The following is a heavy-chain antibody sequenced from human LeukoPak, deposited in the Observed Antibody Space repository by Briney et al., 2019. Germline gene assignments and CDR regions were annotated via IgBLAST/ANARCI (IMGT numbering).Heavy chain of an antibody. Sequence: KPSETLSLTCAVYGGSFSGYYWSWIRQPPGKGLEWIGEINHSGSTNYNPSLKSRVTISVDTSKNQFSLKLSSVTAADTAVYYCATGDDSSGYYSFDYWGQGTLVTVSS. CDR2: INHSGST. CDR1: GGSFSGYY. D-gene: IGHD3-22*01. V-gene: IGHV4-34*01. J-gene: IGHJ4*02. CDR3: ATGDDSSGYYSFDY.